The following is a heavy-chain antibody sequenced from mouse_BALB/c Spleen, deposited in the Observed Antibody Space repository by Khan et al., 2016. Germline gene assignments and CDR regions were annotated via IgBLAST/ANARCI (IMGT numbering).Heavy chain of an antibody. CDR3: ARGGYGNYAAY. CDR1: GFNIKDNF. CDR2: IDPENGNT. V-gene: IGHV14-1*02. J-gene: IGHJ3*01. D-gene: IGHD2-1*01. Sequence: VQLQQSGTELVRPGASVKLSCKASGFNIKDNFMNWVRQRPEQGLECIGWIDPENGNTIYAPKFQGKASITADTSSNTAYLQLSRLTSEDTAVYYGARGGYGNYAAYWGQGALVTVSA.